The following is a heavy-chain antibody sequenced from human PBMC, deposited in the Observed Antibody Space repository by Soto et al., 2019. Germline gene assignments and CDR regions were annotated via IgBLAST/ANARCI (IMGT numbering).Heavy chain of an antibody. D-gene: IGHD3-3*01. CDR1: GYTFTGYY. Sequence: QVQLVQSGAEVKKPGASVKVSCKASGYTFTGYYMHWVRQAPGQGLEWMGWINPNSGGTNYAQKFQGWVTMTRDTSISTAYMELSRLRSDDTAVYYCARSRITIFGVVIESPISALNYYYGMDVRGQGTTVTVSS. V-gene: IGHV1-2*04. J-gene: IGHJ6*02. CDR3: ARSRITIFGVVIESPISALNYYYGMDV. CDR2: INPNSGGT.